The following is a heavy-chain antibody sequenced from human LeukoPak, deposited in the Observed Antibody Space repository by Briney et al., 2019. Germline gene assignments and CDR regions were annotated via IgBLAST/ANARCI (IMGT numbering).Heavy chain of an antibody. Sequence: PGGSLRLSCAASGSPFSASAMTWVRQAPGKGLEWVSHILSTGTTYYADSMRGRFTISRDNSKNTLYLLMTSLRADDTAVHYCATVKYDYGDPVGWFDPWGQGTLVTVSS. CDR3: ATVKYDYGDPVGWFDP. CDR2: ILSTGTT. CDR1: GSPFSASA. V-gene: IGHV3-23*01. J-gene: IGHJ5*02. D-gene: IGHD4-17*01.